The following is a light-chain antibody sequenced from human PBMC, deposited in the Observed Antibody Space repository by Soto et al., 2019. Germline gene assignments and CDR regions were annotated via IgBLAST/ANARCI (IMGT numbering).Light chain of an antibody. CDR3: QQYHSFPST. CDR2: KAS. CDR1: QSVGNW. J-gene: IGKJ2*01. V-gene: IGKV1-5*03. Sequence: DIQMTQSPSTLSASVGDRVSITCRASQSVGNWLAWYQHKPGKAPNLLIYKASRLESGVPSRFSGSSSGTEFTLTISSLQPDDFATYYCQQYHSFPSTFGQGTKLEIK.